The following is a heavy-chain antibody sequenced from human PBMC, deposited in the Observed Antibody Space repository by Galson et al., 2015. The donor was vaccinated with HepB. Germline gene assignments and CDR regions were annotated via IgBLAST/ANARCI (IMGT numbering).Heavy chain of an antibody. J-gene: IGHJ6*02. V-gene: IGHV3-33*01. CDR1: GFTFSSYG. Sequence: SLRLSCAASGFTFSSYGMHWVRQAPGKGLEWVAVIWYDGSNKYYADSVKGRFTISRDNSKNTLYLQMNSLRAEDTAVYYCARDHYDFWSGYYTWATYGMDVWGQGTTVTVSS. D-gene: IGHD3-3*01. CDR2: IWYDGSNK. CDR3: ARDHYDFWSGYYTWATYGMDV.